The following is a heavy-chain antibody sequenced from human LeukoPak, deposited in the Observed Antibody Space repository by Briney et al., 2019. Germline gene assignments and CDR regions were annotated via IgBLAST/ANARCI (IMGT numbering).Heavy chain of an antibody. D-gene: IGHD2-15*01. V-gene: IGHV1-69*04. CDR2: IIPIIDMA. Sequence: SVKVSCKAPGGTFSSYAITWVRQAPGQGLEWMGRIIPIIDMANYAQKFQGRVTITADTSTSTVYMELSSLRSEDTAVYYCARVGEVGYCSGGSCYSWGQGTLVTVSS. J-gene: IGHJ4*02. CDR3: ARVGEVGYCSGGSCYS. CDR1: GGTFSSYA.